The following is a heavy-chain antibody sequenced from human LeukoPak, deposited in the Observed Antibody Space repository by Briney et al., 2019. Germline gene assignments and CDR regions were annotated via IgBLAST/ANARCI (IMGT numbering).Heavy chain of an antibody. V-gene: IGHV3-23*01. CDR1: GFTFSSSA. Sequence: SGGSLRLSCAASGFTFSSSAMSWVRQVPGKGLEWVSGISASGGSTSYADSVRGRFTISRDNSKNTLYLQMNSLRAEDTAVYYCAKDAHYDSSGYYYPIGPYFDYWGQGTLVTVSS. CDR2: ISASGGST. CDR3: AKDAHYDSSGYYYPIGPYFDY. D-gene: IGHD3-22*01. J-gene: IGHJ4*02.